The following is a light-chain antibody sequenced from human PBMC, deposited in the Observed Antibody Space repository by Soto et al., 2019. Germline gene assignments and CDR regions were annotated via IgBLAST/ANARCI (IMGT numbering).Light chain of an antibody. CDR1: SSDVGGYNY. CDR2: EVS. Sequence: QSALTQPPSASGSPGQSVTISCTGTSSDVGGYNYVSWYLQYPGKAPQLMIYEVSKRPSGVPDRFSGSKSGNTASLTVSGLQAEDEADYYCSSYAGSDNWVFGGGTQLTVL. V-gene: IGLV2-8*01. J-gene: IGLJ3*02. CDR3: SSYAGSDNWV.